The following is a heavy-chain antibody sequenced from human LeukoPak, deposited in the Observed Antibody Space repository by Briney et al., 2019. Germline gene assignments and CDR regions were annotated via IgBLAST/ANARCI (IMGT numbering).Heavy chain of an antibody. J-gene: IGHJ6*03. D-gene: IGHD4-11*01. V-gene: IGHV1-8*03. CDR3: ARVPAYSNYGASYYYYMDV. CDR1: VYTLTNYD. Sequence: ASVKVSCKASVYTLTNYDINRVRQAPGQGLEWIGCMNPNSVNTCYAQKFQCRVTITRDTSINTAYMELSSLRCEDSAVYYCARVPAYSNYGASYYYYMDVWGKGTTVTVSS. CDR2: MNPNSVNT.